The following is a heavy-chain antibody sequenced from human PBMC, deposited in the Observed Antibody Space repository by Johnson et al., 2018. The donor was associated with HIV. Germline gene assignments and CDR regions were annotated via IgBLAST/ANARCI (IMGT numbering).Heavy chain of an antibody. V-gene: IGHV3-66*01. D-gene: IGHD6-13*01. J-gene: IGHJ3*02. CDR3: ARDQGSWDAFDI. Sequence: DVQVVESGGGFVQPGGSLRLSCAASGFSVGSNSMSWVRQAPGKGLEWVSVIQSGENTLYAESVKGRFTVSRDNSKNTLYLQMGSLRAEDMAVYYCARDQGSWDAFDIWGQGTMVTVSS. CDR2: IQSGENT. CDR1: GFSVGSNS.